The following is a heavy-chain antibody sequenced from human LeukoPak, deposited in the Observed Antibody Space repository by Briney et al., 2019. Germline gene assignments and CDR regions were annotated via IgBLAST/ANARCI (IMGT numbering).Heavy chain of an antibody. CDR3: ARRVVVPADPYYFDY. J-gene: IGHJ4*02. Sequence: GGSLRLSCAASGFIFSSYWMYWVRQAPGKGLVWVSRINSDGSSTSYADSVKGRFTISRDNAKNTLYLQMNSLRAEDTAVYYCARRVVVPADPYYFDYWGQGTLVTVSS. D-gene: IGHD2-2*01. V-gene: IGHV3-74*01. CDR2: INSDGSST. CDR1: GFIFSSYW.